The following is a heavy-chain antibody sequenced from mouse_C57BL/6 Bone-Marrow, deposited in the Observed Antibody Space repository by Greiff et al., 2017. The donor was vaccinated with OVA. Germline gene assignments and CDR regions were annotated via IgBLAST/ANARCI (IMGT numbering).Heavy chain of an antibody. V-gene: IGHV1-62-3*01. CDR1: GYTFTSYW. Sequence: QVQLQQSGAELVKPGASVKLSCKASGYTFTSYWMHWVKQRPGRGLEWIGRIDPNSGGTKYNEKFKSKATLTVDKSSSTAYMELRSLTSEDSAVYFCAIPAQPYAMDYWGQGTSVTVSS. CDR3: AIPAQPYAMDY. D-gene: IGHD3-2*02. J-gene: IGHJ4*01. CDR2: IDPNSGGT.